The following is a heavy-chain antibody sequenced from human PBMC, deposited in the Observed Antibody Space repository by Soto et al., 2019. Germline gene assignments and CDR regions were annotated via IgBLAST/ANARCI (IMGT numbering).Heavy chain of an antibody. Sequence: ASVKVSCKASGGTFSSYAISWVRQAPGQGLEWMGGIIPIFGTANYAQKFQGRVTITADESTSTAYMELSSQRSEDTAVYYCAARDWNLYFDYWGQGTLVTVSS. V-gene: IGHV1-69*13. D-gene: IGHD1-7*01. CDR2: IIPIFGTA. CDR1: GGTFSSYA. CDR3: AARDWNLYFDY. J-gene: IGHJ4*02.